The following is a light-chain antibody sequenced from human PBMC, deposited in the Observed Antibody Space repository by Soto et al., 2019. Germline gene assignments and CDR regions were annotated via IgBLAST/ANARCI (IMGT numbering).Light chain of an antibody. CDR3: CSYAGFTTPYV. CDR2: EVR. Sequence: QSALTQPASVSGSPGQSITISCTGTSSDIGDYDYVSWYQQRPGRAPKLMIYEVRYRPSGVSNRFSGSKSGNTASLTISGLQAEDEADYYCCSYAGFTTPYVFGTGTKLTVL. J-gene: IGLJ1*01. CDR1: SSDIGDYDY. V-gene: IGLV2-14*01.